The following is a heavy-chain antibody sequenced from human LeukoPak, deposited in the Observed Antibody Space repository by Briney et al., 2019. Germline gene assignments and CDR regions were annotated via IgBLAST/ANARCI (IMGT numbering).Heavy chain of an antibody. V-gene: IGHV1-46*01. CDR2: INPSDGST. CDR1: GYTFTSYY. Sequence: GASVKVSCKASGYTFTSYYMYWVRQPPGQGLEWMGIINPSDGSTNYAQKFQGRVTMTRDRSRSTVYLELSSLRSEDTAVYYCTRPKDNGSHLFLFDYWGQGTLVTVSS. J-gene: IGHJ4*02. CDR3: TRPKDNGSHLFLFDY. D-gene: IGHD2-8*01.